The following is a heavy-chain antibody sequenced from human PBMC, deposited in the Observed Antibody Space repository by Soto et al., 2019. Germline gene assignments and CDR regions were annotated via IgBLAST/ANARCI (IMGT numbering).Heavy chain of an antibody. J-gene: IGHJ4*02. CDR1: GYTFSGFY. CDR2: INPNSGGT. CDR3: ASAAVTGTAGLDF. D-gene: IGHD6-19*01. V-gene: IGHV1-2*02. Sequence: ASVKVSCKASGYTFSGFYIHWVRQAPGQGLEWMGWINPNSGGTKSAEKFQGRVTMTRDTSISTAYMELSRLTSDDTAVYYCASAAVTGTAGLDFWGQGTQVTVSS.